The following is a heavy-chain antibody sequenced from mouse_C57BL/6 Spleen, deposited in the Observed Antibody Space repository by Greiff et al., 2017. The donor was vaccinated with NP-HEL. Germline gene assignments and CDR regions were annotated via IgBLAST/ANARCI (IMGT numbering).Heavy chain of an antibody. Sequence: LVESGPELVKPGASVKLSCKASGYTFTSYDINWVKQRPGQGLEWIGWIYPRDGSTKYNEKFKGKATLTVDTSSSTAYMELHSLTSEDSAVYFCARCDSYWYFDVWGTGTTVTVSS. D-gene: IGHD2-12*01. CDR1: GYTFTSYD. V-gene: IGHV1-85*01. CDR3: ARCDSYWYFDV. J-gene: IGHJ1*03. CDR2: IYPRDGST.